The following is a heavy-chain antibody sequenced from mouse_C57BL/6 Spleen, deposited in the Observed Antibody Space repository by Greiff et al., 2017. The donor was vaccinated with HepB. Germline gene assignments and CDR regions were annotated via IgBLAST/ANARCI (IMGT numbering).Heavy chain of an antibody. CDR1: GYTFTSYT. J-gene: IGHJ1*03. V-gene: IGHV1-4*01. CDR3: ARSEDYEFFDV. D-gene: IGHD2-4*01. Sequence: VQLQQSGAELARPGASVKMSCKASGYTFTSYTMHWVKQRPGQGLEWIGYINPSSGYTKYNQKFKDKATLTADKSSSTAYMQLSSLTSEDSAVYYCARSEDYEFFDVWGTGTTVTVSS. CDR2: INPSSGYT.